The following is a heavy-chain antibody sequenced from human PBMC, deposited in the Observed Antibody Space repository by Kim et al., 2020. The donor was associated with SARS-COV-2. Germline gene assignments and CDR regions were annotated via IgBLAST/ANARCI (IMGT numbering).Heavy chain of an antibody. CDR2: ISYDGSNK. Sequence: GGSLRLSCAASGFTFSSYGMHWVRQAPGKGLEWVAVISYDGSNKYYADSVKGRFTISRDNSKNTLYLQMNSLRAEDTAVYYCAKDLGGFCEGGDYWGQGT. V-gene: IGHV3-30*18. J-gene: IGHJ4*02. CDR1: GFTFSSYG. CDR3: AKDLGGFCEGGDY. D-gene: IGHD1-26*01.